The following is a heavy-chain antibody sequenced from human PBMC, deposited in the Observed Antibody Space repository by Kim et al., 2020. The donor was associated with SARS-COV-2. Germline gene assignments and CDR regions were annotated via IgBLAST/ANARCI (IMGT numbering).Heavy chain of an antibody. CDR1: GFTFSNYA. V-gene: IGHV3-30-3*01. D-gene: IGHD3-22*01. Sequence: GGSLRLSCAASGFTFSNYAIHWVRQAPGKGLEWVAVISYDGNYKTYSDSAKGRFTISRDNSKNTLYLQMNSLRAEDTAVYYCARSPRTGDSGGYSLVDYWGQGTLVTVSS. CDR3: ARSPRTGDSGGYSLVDY. CDR2: ISYDGNYK. J-gene: IGHJ4*02.